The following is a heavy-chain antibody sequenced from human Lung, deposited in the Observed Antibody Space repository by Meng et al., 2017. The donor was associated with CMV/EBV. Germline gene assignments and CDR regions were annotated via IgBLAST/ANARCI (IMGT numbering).Heavy chain of an antibody. CDR1: GFTFSSYW. Sequence: GGSXRLXXAASGFTFSSYWMSWVRQAPGKGLEWVANIKQDGSEKYYVDSVKGRFTISRDNAKNSLYLQMNSLRAEDTAVYYCARAGRSSGRIDYWGQGTLVXVSS. CDR3: ARAGRSSGRIDY. D-gene: IGHD6-19*01. V-gene: IGHV3-7*01. CDR2: IKQDGSEK. J-gene: IGHJ4*02.